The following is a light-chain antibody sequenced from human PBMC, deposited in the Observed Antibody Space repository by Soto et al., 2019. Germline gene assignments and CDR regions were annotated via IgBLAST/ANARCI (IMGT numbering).Light chain of an antibody. CDR3: QQYGSSPRWT. Sequence: EIVLTQSPATLSLFPGERATLSCRASQSVTSSLAWYQQKPGQAPRVLIYNTSTRATGIPARFSGSGSGTDFTLTISRLEPEDFAVYYCQQYGSSPRWTFGQGTKVDIK. CDR1: QSVTSS. J-gene: IGKJ1*01. CDR2: NTS. V-gene: IGKV3-20*01.